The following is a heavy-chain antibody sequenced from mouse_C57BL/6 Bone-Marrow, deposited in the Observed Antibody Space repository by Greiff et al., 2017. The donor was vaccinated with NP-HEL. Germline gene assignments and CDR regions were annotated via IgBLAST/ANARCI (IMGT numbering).Heavy chain of an antibody. D-gene: IGHD4-1*01. CDR3: ARGDWGGHYYAMDY. CDR2: ISSGSSTI. J-gene: IGHJ4*01. CDR1: GFTFSDYG. V-gene: IGHV5-17*01. Sequence: EVKLVESGGGLVKPGGSLKLSCAASGFTFSDYGMHWVRQAPEKGLEWVAYISSGSSTIYYADTVKGRFTISRDNAKNTLFLQMTSLRSEDTAMYYCARGDWGGHYYAMDYWGQGTSVTVSS.